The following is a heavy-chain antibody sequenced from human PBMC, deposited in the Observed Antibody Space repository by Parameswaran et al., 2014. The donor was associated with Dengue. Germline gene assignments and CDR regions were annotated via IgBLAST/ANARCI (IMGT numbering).Heavy chain of an antibody. CDR2: ISSSGSTI. J-gene: IGHJ6*02. CDR3: ARDESQGTYGMDV. V-gene: IGHV3-48*03. Sequence: VRQAPGKGLEWVSYISSSGSTIYYADSVKGRFTISRDNAKNSLYLQMNSLRAEDTAVYYCARDESQGTYGMDVWGQGTTVTVSS.